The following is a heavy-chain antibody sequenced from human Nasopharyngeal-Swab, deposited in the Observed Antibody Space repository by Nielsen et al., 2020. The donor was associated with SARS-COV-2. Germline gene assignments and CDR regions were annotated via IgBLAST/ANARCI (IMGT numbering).Heavy chain of an antibody. D-gene: IGHD6-13*01. CDR2: LSSSGRPI. CDR1: GFTFSDYP. J-gene: IGHJ3*02. V-gene: IGHV3-11*01. CDR3: ARVTISAAGNDAFDI. Sequence: GESLKISCAASGFTFSDYPMSWIRQAPGKGLEWVSFLSSSGRPIYYVDSVMGRFTISRDNAKNSLSLQMNSLRAEDTALYYCARVTISAAGNDAFDIWGQGTVVTVS.